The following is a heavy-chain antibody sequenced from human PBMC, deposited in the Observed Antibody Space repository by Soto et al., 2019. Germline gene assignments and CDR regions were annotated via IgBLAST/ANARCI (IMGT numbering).Heavy chain of an antibody. CDR1: CYSFTSYG. V-gene: IGHV1-18*04. CDR2: ITTYNGNT. D-gene: IGHD2-15*01. J-gene: IGHJ6*02. Sequence: ASVKVSGKASCYSFTSYGISWVRQAPGQGLDWMGWITTYNGNTKYAQDLQGRVTMTTDTSTSTAYMELRSLRSDDTAVYYCARFSGGVYNTYYFYYGMDVWGQGTTVTVSS. CDR3: ARFSGGVYNTYYFYYGMDV.